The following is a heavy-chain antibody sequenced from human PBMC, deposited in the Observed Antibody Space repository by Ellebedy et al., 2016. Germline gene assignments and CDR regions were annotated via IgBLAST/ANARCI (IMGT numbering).Heavy chain of an antibody. CDR3: ARNGRGGLVVAAAVDYYYGMDV. V-gene: IGHV1-69*13. CDR1: GYTFSSHG. Sequence: SVKVSCXASGYTFSSHGISWVRQAPGQGLEWMGGIIPMFGSTHYTQKFQGRVSITADASTSTAYMELSSLRFEDTAVYYCARNGRGGLVVAAAVDYYYGMDVWGQGTTVTVSS. CDR2: IIPMFGST. D-gene: IGHD2-15*01. J-gene: IGHJ6*02.